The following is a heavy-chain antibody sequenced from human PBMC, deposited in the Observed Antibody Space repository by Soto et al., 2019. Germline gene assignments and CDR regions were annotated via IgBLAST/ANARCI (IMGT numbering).Heavy chain of an antibody. CDR2: IIPIFGTA. V-gene: IGHV1-69*13. J-gene: IGHJ4*02. CDR3: ARGPYYYDSSGSHFDY. CDR1: GGTFSSYA. D-gene: IGHD3-22*01. Sequence: SVKVSCKASGGTFSSYAISWVRQAPGQGLEWMGGIIPIFGTANYAQKFQGRVTITADESTSTAYMELSSLRSEDTAVYYCARGPYYYDSSGSHFDYWGQGTLVTV.